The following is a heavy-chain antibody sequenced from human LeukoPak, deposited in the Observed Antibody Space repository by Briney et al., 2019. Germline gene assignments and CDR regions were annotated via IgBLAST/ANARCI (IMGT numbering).Heavy chain of an antibody. Sequence: SGPTLVNPTQTLTLTCTFSGFSLSTRGMCVSWIRQPPGKALEWLARIAWDDDKYYSTSLKTRLTISKDTSKNQVVLTMTNMDPVDTATYYCARTRNLYYYDSSGYYYNRGSYDYWGQGTLVTVSS. CDR2: IAWDDDK. V-gene: IGHV2-70*11. CDR3: ARTRNLYYYDSSGYYYNRGSYDY. D-gene: IGHD3-22*01. CDR1: GFSLSTRGMC. J-gene: IGHJ4*02.